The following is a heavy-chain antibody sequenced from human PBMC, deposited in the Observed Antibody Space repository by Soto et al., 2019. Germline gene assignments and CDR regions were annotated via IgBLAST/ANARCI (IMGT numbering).Heavy chain of an antibody. V-gene: IGHV4-31*03. D-gene: IGHD6-13*01. J-gene: IGHJ6*03. Sequence: SETLSLSCTVSGGAISSGGYFGSWIRQHPGKGLGWSGYIYYSGSTYYNPALKSRGTISVDTSKNQFSLKLSSVTAADTAVYYCARHRYSSSWGYYYYYMDVCGKGTTVTVSS. CDR3: ARHRYSSSWGYYYYYMDV. CDR2: IYYSGST. CDR1: GGAISSGGYF.